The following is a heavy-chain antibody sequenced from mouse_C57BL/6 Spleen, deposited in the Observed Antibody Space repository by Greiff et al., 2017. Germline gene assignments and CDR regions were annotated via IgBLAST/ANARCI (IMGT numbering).Heavy chain of an antibody. V-gene: IGHV2-6*03. CDR2: IWSDGST. Sequence: VKLVESGPGLVAPSQSLSITCTVSGFSLTSYGVHWVRQPPGKGLAWLVVIWSDGSTTYNSALKSRLSISKDNSKSQVFLKRNSLQTDDTAMYYCARDGGYYPDYWGQGTTLTVSS. CDR1: GFSLTSYG. J-gene: IGHJ2*01. CDR3: ARDGGYYPDY.